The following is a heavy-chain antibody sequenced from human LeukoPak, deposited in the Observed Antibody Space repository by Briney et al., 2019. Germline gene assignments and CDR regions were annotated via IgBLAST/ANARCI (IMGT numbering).Heavy chain of an antibody. CDR3: AKDNWGSGRCFDY. CDR2: IYTGGNT. D-gene: IGHD7-27*01. Sequence: GGSLPLSRAGSGFTVSSNYMSWVRQAPGKGLEWVSVIYTGGNTYYADSVIGRFTISRDNSKNTLYLQMNSLRAEDTAIYYCAKDNWGSGRCFDYWGHGTL. CDR1: GFTVSSNY. J-gene: IGHJ4*01. V-gene: IGHV3-66*01.